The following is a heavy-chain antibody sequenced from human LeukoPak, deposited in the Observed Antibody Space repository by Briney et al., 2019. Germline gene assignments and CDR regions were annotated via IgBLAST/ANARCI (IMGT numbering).Heavy chain of an antibody. J-gene: IGHJ4*02. CDR3: ALLAVASDFDY. CDR1: GFTFSSYE. V-gene: IGHV3-48*03. D-gene: IGHD6-19*01. Sequence: PGGSLRLSCAASGFTFSSYEMNWVRQAPGKGLEWVANIGYSGRTIYYADSVKGRFTISRDNAKNSLYLQMNSLRVEDTAVYYCALLAVASDFDYWRQGALVTVSS. CDR2: IGYSGRTI.